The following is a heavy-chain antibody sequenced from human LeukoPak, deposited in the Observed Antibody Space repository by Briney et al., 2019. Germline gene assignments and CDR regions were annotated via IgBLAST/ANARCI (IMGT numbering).Heavy chain of an antibody. CDR1: GASISSYY. CDR3: ARVGSSGTSFQH. V-gene: IGHV4-59*01. CDR2: IYNSGTT. Sequence: PSETLSLTCTVSGASISSYYWTWVRQPPGKGLEYIGYIYNSGTTSYNPSLKSRVTMSVDTSKNQFSLKLSSVTAADTAVYYCARVGSSGTSFQHWGQGTLVTVSS. J-gene: IGHJ1*01. D-gene: IGHD2-2*01.